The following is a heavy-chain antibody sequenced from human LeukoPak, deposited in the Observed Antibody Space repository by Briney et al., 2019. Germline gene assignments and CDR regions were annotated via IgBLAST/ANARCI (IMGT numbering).Heavy chain of an antibody. CDR2: VKQEGFEK. D-gene: IGHD2-21*01. V-gene: IGHV3-7*02. Sequence: PGGSLRLSCAASGFTFSSYAMSWVRQAPGKGLEWVANVKQEGFEKYYVDSVKGRFTISRDNAKNTLYLQMNSLRAEDTAVYYCASFAGYWGQGTLVTVSS. CDR1: GFTFSSYA. J-gene: IGHJ4*02. CDR3: ASFAGY.